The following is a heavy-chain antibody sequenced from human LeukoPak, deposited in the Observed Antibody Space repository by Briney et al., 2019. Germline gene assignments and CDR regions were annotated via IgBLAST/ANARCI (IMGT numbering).Heavy chain of an antibody. D-gene: IGHD3-3*01. Sequence: SETLSLTCTVSGGSISSYYWSWIRQPPGKGLEWIGYIYYSGSTNYNPSLKSRVTISVDTSKNQFSLKLSSVTAADTAVYYCAREGDFWRRNYYIDYWGQGTLVTVSS. V-gene: IGHV4-59*01. CDR1: GGSISSYY. J-gene: IGHJ4*02. CDR3: AREGDFWRRNYYIDY. CDR2: IYYSGST.